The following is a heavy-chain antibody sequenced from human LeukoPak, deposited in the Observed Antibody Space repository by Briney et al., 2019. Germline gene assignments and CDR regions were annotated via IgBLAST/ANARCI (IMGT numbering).Heavy chain of an antibody. Sequence: GGSLRLSCAASGFTFTNYWINWVRQAPGKGLEWVANIKQDGSEKNYVDSLKGRFTISRDNAKNSLYLQMNSLRVEDMAVYYCAGGSGWLIDYWGQGTLVTVSS. D-gene: IGHD5-12*01. V-gene: IGHV3-7*01. CDR3: AGGSGWLIDY. J-gene: IGHJ4*02. CDR2: IKQDGSEK. CDR1: GFTFTNYW.